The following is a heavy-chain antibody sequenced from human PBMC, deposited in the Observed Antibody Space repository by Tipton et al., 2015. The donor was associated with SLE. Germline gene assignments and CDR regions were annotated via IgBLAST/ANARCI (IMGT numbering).Heavy chain of an antibody. J-gene: IGHJ4*02. CDR3: AKVPVKMAVRPMGFGF. V-gene: IGHV3-30*18. Sequence: SLRLSCAASGLTFSTYDMHWVRQAPGKILEWVAVIWYDGSNKDYEDSVRGRFTISRDNSENTLYLQMNSPRAEDTAVYYCAKVPVKMAVRPMGFGFCGQGPLVTGS. CDR1: GLTFSTYD. CDR2: IWYDGSNK. D-gene: IGHD5-24*01.